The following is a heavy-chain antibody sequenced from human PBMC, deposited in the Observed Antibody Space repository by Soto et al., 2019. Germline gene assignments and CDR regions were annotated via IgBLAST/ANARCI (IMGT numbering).Heavy chain of an antibody. D-gene: IGHD3-10*01. J-gene: IGHJ5*02. CDR2: IIPILGIA. CDR3: AREDYYGSGGLDWFDP. Sequence: GASVKVSCKASGGTFSSYTISWVRQAPGQGLEWMGRIIPILGIANYAQKFQGRVTITADKSTSTAYMELSSLRSEDTAVYYCAREDYYGSGGLDWFDPWGQGTLVTVSS. CDR1: GGTFSSYT. V-gene: IGHV1-69*04.